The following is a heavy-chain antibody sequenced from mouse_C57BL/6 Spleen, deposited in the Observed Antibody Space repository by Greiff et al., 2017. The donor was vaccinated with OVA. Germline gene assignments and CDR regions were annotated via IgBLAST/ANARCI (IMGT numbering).Heavy chain of an antibody. V-gene: IGHV1-59*01. CDR2: IDPSDSYT. CDR3: ASKRDLDY. J-gene: IGHJ2*01. CDR1: GYTFTSYW. Sequence: VQLQQPGAELVRPGTSVKLSCKASGYTFTSYWMHWVKQRPGQGLEWIGVIDPSDSYTNYNQKFKGKATLTVDTSSSTAYMQLSSLTSEDSAVYYCASKRDLDYWGQGTTLTVSS.